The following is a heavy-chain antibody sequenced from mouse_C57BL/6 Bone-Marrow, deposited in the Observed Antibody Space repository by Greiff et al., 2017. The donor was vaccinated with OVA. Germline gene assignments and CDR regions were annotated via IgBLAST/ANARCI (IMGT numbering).Heavy chain of an antibody. D-gene: IGHD2-4*01. CDR1: GYTFTNYW. CDR2: IYPGGGYT. J-gene: IGHJ1*03. Sequence: VQLQQSGAELVRPGTSVKLSCKASGYTFTNYWIGWAKQRPGHGLEWIGDIYPGGGYTNYNEKFKGKATLTAAKSSSTAYMQFSSLTSEDSAIYYCARYRLITTVKCFDVWGTGTTVTVSS. CDR3: ARYRLITTVKCFDV. V-gene: IGHV1-63*01.